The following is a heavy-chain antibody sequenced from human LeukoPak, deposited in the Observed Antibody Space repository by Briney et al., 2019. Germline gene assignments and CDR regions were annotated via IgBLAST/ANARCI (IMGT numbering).Heavy chain of an antibody. V-gene: IGHV4-31*03. CDR2: IYYSGST. J-gene: IGHJ4*02. CDR1: GGSISSGGYY. D-gene: IGHD5-18*01. Sequence: PSETLSLTCTVSGGSISSGGYYWSWIRQHPGKGLEWIGYIYYSGSTYYNPSLKRRVTISVDTSKNQFSLKLSSVTAADTAVYYCASVDTAMAVDYWGQGTLVTVSS. CDR3: ASVDTAMAVDY.